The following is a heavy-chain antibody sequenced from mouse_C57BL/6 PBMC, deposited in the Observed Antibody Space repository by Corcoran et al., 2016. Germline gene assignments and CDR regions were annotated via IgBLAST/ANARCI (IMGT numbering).Heavy chain of an antibody. D-gene: IGHD2-1*01. V-gene: IGHV1-19*01. Sequence: EVQLQQSGPVLVKPGASVKMSCKASGYTFTDYYMNWVKQSHGKSLEWIGVINPYNGGTSYNQKFKGKATLTVDKSSSTAYMELNSLTSEDSAVYYCARSIYYGNYENYWGQGTTLTVSS. CDR2: INPYNGGT. J-gene: IGHJ2*01. CDR1: GYTFTDYY. CDR3: ARSIYYGNYENY.